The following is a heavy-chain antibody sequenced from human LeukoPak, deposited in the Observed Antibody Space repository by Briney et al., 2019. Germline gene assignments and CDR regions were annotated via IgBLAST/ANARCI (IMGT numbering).Heavy chain of an antibody. D-gene: IGHD2-15*01. CDR1: GFTFSSYA. V-gene: IGHV3-23*01. CDR3: AKVGCSGGSCSDGLDV. Sequence: GGSLRLSCAASGFTFSSYAMSWVRQAPGKGLEWVSAISGSGGSTYYAGSVKGRFTISRDNSKNTLYLQMNSLRAEDTAVYYCAKVGCSGGSCSDGLDVWGKGTTVTVSS. J-gene: IGHJ6*04. CDR2: ISGSGGST.